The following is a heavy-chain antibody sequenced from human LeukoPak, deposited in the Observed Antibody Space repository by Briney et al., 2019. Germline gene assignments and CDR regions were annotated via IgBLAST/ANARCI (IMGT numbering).Heavy chain of an antibody. CDR2: IIPILGIA. Sequence: SVKVSCKASGGTFSSYAISWVRQAPGQGLEWMGRIIPILGIANYAQKFQGRVTITADKSTSTAYMELSSLRAEDTAVYYCAKHHWFDPWGQGTLVTVSS. CDR3: AKHHWFDP. J-gene: IGHJ5*02. V-gene: IGHV1-69*04. CDR1: GGTFSSYA.